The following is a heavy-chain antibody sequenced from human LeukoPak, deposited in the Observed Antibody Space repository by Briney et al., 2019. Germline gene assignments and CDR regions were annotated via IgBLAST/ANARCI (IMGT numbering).Heavy chain of an antibody. CDR2: IWYDGSNE. V-gene: IGHV3-33*08. Sequence: GGSLRLSCAASGFAFSSYGMHWVRQAPGKGLEWVAIIWYDGSNEYYADSVKGRFTISRDNSKNTLFLQMNSLRAEDTAVYYCARPKDSGDSVVAFDSWGQGTLVTVSS. CDR1: GFAFSSYG. D-gene: IGHD4-17*01. J-gene: IGHJ4*02. CDR3: ARPKDSGDSVVAFDS.